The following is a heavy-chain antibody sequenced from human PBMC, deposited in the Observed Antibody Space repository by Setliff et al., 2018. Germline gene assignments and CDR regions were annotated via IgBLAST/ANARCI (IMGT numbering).Heavy chain of an antibody. V-gene: IGHV3-53*05. CDR1: GFTFRDYS. D-gene: IGHD2-2*01. Sequence: PGGSLRLSCATSGFTFRDYSLTWVRQAPGKGLEWVSGIDQASNTYYPDSMKGRFTISRDNSRNTISLQMGSLRPEDMAVYYCATWTGKYHDYWGQGTLVTVPS. CDR3: ATWTGKYHDY. J-gene: IGHJ4*02. CDR2: IDQASNT.